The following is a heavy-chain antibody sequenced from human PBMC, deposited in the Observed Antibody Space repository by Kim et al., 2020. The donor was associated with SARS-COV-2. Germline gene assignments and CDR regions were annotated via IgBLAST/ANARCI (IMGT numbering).Heavy chain of an antibody. Sequence: SETLSLTCTVSGGSISSGGYYWSWIRQHPGKGLEWIGYIYYSGSTYYNPSLKSRVTISVDTSKNQFSLKLSSVTAADTAVYYCARSLETYYYGMDVWGQGTTVTVSS. J-gene: IGHJ6*02. D-gene: IGHD1-1*01. V-gene: IGHV4-31*03. CDR2: IYYSGST. CDR1: GGSISSGGYY. CDR3: ARSLETYYYGMDV.